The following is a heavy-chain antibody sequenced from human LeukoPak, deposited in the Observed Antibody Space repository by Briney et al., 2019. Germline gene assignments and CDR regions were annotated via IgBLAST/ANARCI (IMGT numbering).Heavy chain of an antibody. CDR1: GGSISSSSYY. J-gene: IGHJ3*02. D-gene: IGHD2-15*01. CDR3: ARDCVAYCSGGSFDI. V-gene: IGHV4-39*07. CDR2: IYYSGST. Sequence: SETLSLTCTVSGGSISSSSYYWGWIRQPPGKGLEWIVSIYYSGSTSNNPSLKGRVTISLDTSKSQFSLQLSSVTAADTAVYYCARDCVAYCSGGSFDIWGQGTMVIVSS.